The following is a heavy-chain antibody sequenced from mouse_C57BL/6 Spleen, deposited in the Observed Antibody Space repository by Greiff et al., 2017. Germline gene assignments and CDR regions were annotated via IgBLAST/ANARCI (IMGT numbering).Heavy chain of an antibody. J-gene: IGHJ2*01. V-gene: IGHV1-76*01. CDR3: ARSGDYYGSAFDY. D-gene: IGHD1-1*01. CDR1: GYTFTDYY. Sequence: QVQLQQSGAELVRPGASVKLSCKASGYTFTDYYINWVKQRPGPGLEWIARIYPGSGNTYYNEKFKGKATLTAEKSSSPAYMQLSSLTSEGSAVYFCARSGDYYGSAFDYWGQDTTLTVSS. CDR2: IYPGSGNT.